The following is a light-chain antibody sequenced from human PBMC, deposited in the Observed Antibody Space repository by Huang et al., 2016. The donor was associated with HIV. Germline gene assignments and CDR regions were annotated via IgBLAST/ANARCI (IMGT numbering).Light chain of an antibody. Sequence: DIVMTQSPDSLAVSLGERATINCKSSQSVLYSSNNKNYLAWYQQKPGQPPKLLIYWASTRESWVPDRFSGSGSGTHFTLTISSLQAEDVAVYYCQQYFLTPFTFGPGTKVDIK. J-gene: IGKJ3*01. V-gene: IGKV4-1*01. CDR2: WAS. CDR1: QSVLYSSNNKNY. CDR3: QQYFLTPFT.